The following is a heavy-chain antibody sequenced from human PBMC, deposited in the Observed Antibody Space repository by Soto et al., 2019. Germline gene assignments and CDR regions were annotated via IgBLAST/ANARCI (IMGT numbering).Heavy chain of an antibody. D-gene: IGHD3-9*01. J-gene: IGHJ4*02. CDR2: ISYDGSNK. CDR1: GFTFSSYA. V-gene: IGHV3-30-3*01. CDR3: AFGLRYFDWIPLDY. Sequence: QVQLVESGGGVVQPGRSLRLSCAASGFTFSSYAMHWVRQAPGKGLEWVAVISYDGSNKYYADSVKGRFTISRDNSKNTLYLQMNSLRAEDTAVYYCAFGLRYFDWIPLDYWGQGTLVTVSS.